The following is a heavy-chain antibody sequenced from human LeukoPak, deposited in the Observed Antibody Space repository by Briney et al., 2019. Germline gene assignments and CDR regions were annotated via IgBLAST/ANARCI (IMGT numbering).Heavy chain of an antibody. J-gene: IGHJ4*02. CDR2: IYSIGST. V-gene: IGHV4-31*03. D-gene: IGHD6-6*01. CDR1: GDSITNGGYS. Sequence: SETLSLTCTVSGDSITNGGYSWTWIRQHPGKGLEWIGYIYSIGSTNYNPSLKSRVTISVDTSKNQFSLTLSSVTAADTAVHYCARRTHIVARPFDYWGQGTLVTVSS. CDR3: ARRTHIVARPFDY.